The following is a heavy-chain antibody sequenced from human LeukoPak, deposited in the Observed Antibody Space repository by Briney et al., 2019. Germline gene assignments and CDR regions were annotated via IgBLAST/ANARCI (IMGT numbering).Heavy chain of an antibody. CDR1: GGTFSSHA. V-gene: IGHV1-69*01. CDR3: ARGLQYQLFKALRYYYMDV. J-gene: IGHJ6*03. CDR2: IVPISGIA. Sequence: SVKVSCTASGGTFSSHAIAWVRQAPGQGPEWMGGIVPISGIADYEQKFQGRVTITADESTSTAYMELRSLTSDDTAVYYCARGLQYQLFKALRYYYMDVWGEGTTVTVSS. D-gene: IGHD2-2*01.